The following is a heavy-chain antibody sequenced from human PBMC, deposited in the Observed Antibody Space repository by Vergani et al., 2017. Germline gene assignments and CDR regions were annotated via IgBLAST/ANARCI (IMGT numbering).Heavy chain of an antibody. J-gene: IGHJ4*02. D-gene: IGHD4-17*01. CDR2: ISYDGSNK. CDR1: GFTFSSYA. CDR3: ARDLYVDYPRAIFDY. Sequence: QVQLVESGGGVVQPGRSLRLSCAASGFTFSSYAMHWVRQAPGKGLEWVAVISYDGSNKYYADSVKGRFTISRENSKNTLYLQMNSLRAEDTAVYYCARDLYVDYPRAIFDYWGQGTLVTVSS. V-gene: IGHV3-30-3*01.